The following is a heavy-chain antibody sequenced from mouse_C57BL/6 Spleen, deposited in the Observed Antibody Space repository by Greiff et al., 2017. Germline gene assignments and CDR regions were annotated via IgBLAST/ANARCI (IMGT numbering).Heavy chain of an antibody. CDR2: ISSGSSTI. CDR1: GFTFSDYG. CDR3: ASPAYYGSSYWYFDV. J-gene: IGHJ1*03. D-gene: IGHD1-1*01. Sequence: VQLKESGGGLVKPGGSLKLSCAASGFTFSDYGMHWVRQAPEKGLEWVAYISSGSSTIYYADTVKGRFTISRDNAKNTLFLQMTSLRSEDTAMYYCASPAYYGSSYWYFDVWGTGTTVTVSS. V-gene: IGHV5-17*01.